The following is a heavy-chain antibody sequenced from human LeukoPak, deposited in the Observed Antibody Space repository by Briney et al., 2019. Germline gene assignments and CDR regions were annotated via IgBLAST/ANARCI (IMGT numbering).Heavy chain of an antibody. D-gene: IGHD3-3*01. V-gene: IGHV4-34*01. J-gene: IGHJ2*01. Sequence: PSETLSLTCAVYGGSFSGYYWSWIRQPPGKGLEWIGEINHSGSTNYNPSLKSRVTISVDTSKNQFSLKLSSVTAADTAVYYCAAEQFGVVMDDLWGRGTLVTVSS. CDR2: INHSGST. CDR1: GGSFSGYY. CDR3: AAEQFGVVMDDL.